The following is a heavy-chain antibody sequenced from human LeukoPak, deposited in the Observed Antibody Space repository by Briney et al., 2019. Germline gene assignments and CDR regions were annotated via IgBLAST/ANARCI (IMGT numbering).Heavy chain of an antibody. V-gene: IGHV1-2*02. D-gene: IGHD3-22*01. Sequence: ASVKVSCKASGYTFTGYYMHWVRQAPGQGLEWMGWINPNSGGTNYAQKFQGRVTMARDTSISTAYMELSRLRSDDTAVYYCANTEGVTYYYDSSGYYFDYWGQGTLVTVSS. CDR3: ANTEGVTYYYDSSGYYFDY. J-gene: IGHJ4*02. CDR2: INPNSGGT. CDR1: GYTFTGYY.